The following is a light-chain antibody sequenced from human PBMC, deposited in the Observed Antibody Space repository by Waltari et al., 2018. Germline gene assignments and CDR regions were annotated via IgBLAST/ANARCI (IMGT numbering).Light chain of an antibody. CDR3: QQANNFPRT. J-gene: IGKJ1*01. Sequence: DFQMTQSPSTLSASVGDRVTITCRASQSISNWLAWFQHKPGKAPKLLIYDASTLESGVPSRFSGSGSGTQFTLTISSLQPDDSATYYCQQANNFPRTFGQGTKVEI. CDR1: QSISNW. V-gene: IGKV1-5*01. CDR2: DAS.